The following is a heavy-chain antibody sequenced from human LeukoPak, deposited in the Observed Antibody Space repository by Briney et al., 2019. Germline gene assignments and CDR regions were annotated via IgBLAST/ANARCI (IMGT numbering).Heavy chain of an antibody. CDR1: GFTFSSYE. Sequence: PGGSLRLSCAASGFTFSSYEMNWVRQAPGKGLEWVSYISSSCSTIYYADSVKGRFTISRDNAKNSLYLQMNSLRAEDTAVYYCAALGITMIGGVWGKGTTVTISS. CDR2: ISSSCSTI. J-gene: IGHJ6*04. CDR3: AALGITMIGGV. D-gene: IGHD3-10*02. V-gene: IGHV3-48*03.